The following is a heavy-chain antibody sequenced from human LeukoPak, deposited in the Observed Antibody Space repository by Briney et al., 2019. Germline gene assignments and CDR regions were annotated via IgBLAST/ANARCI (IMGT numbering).Heavy chain of an antibody. Sequence: GGSLRLSCAASGFTFSSYWMSWVRQAPGKGLEWVANIKQDGSEKYYEDSVKGRFTISRDNAKNSLYLQMNSLRAEDTAVYYCARIRIAAAGYYYYYMDVWGKGTTVTVSS. D-gene: IGHD6-13*01. V-gene: IGHV3-7*01. J-gene: IGHJ6*03. CDR1: GFTFSSYW. CDR3: ARIRIAAAGYYYYYMDV. CDR2: IKQDGSEK.